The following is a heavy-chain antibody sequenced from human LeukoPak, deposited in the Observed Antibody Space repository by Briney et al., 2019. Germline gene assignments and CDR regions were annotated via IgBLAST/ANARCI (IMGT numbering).Heavy chain of an antibody. D-gene: IGHD3-22*01. Sequence: GTLSLTCTVSGDSINSLDLWSWVRQPPGKGLEWIGEMYLSGTTHSNPSVKSRVTISIDKSKNQFLLNLSSVTAADTAVYYCAGLVGRYSSGLYYYYFDYWGQGTLVTVSS. J-gene: IGHJ4*02. V-gene: IGHV4-4*02. CDR2: MYLSGTT. CDR1: GDSINSLDL. CDR3: AGLVGRYSSGLYYYYFDY.